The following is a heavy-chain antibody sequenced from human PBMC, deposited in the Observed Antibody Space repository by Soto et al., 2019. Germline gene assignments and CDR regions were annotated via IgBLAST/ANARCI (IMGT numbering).Heavy chain of an antibody. CDR2: VYYTGST. CDR1: GASIRSTDYY. V-gene: IGHV4-30-4*01. Sequence: SETLSLTCTVTGASIRSTDYYWSWIRQAPGKCLEWIGYVYYTGSTYYNPSLMSRLTISVDTSKNQFSLKLTSVTAAETAVYYCVRTAREGAVAPHWFDRWGQGTQVTVCS. J-gene: IGHJ5*02. D-gene: IGHD2-21*02. CDR3: VRTAREGAVAPHWFDR.